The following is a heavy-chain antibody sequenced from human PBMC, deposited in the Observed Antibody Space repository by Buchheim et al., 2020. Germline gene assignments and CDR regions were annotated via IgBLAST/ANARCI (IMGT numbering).Heavy chain of an antibody. D-gene: IGHD6-19*01. J-gene: IGHJ4*02. CDR3: ARDSPPLGGAVAGYFDY. CDR1: GFTFSSYG. V-gene: IGHV3-33*01. Sequence: QVQLVESGGGVVQPGRSLRLSCAASGFTFSSYGMHWVRQAPGKGLEWVAVIWDDGSNKYYADSVKGRFTISRDNSKNTLYLQMNSLRAEDTAVYYCARDSPPLGGAVAGYFDYWGQGTL. CDR2: IWDDGSNK.